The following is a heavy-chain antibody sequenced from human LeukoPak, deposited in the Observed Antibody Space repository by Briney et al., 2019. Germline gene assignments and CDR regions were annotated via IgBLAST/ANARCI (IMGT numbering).Heavy chain of an antibody. CDR3: ARAFLAAADY. J-gene: IGHJ4*02. CDR1: GGSISSSSYY. V-gene: IGHV4-39*07. Sequence: SETLSLTCTVSGGSISSSSYYWGWIRQPPGKGLEWIGSIYYSGSTYYNPSLKSRVTISVDTSKNQFSLKLSSVTAADTAVYYCARAFLAAADYWGQGTLVTVSS. CDR2: IYYSGST. D-gene: IGHD2-2*01.